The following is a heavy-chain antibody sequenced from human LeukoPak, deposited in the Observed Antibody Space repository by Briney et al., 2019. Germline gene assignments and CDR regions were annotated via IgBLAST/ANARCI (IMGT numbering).Heavy chain of an antibody. CDR2: ISDNGRRT. D-gene: IGHD2-15*01. CDR3: ARDRIGKYSIDY. J-gene: IGHJ4*02. CDR1: GFTFSNFG. V-gene: IGHV3-33*08. Sequence: GGSVRLSCAASGFTFSNFGLNCVRQAPGKGLEWVAFISDNGRRTYYLESVEGLFTISRDDSKNTLYLQMNSLRVEDTAVYYCARDRIGKYSIDYWGQGTLVTVSS.